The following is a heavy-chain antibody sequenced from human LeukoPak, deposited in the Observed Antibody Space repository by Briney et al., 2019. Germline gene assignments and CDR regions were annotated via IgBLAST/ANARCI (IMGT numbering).Heavy chain of an antibody. CDR3: ARGGLIQRHAFDI. CDR2: ISSDGTIK. V-gene: IGHV3-30*04. CDR1: GFIFSNYA. Sequence: GALRLSCAASGFIFSNYAMNWVRQAPGKGLEWVAVISSDGTIKYYADSVRGRFIISRDNAKNSLYLQMNSLRGEDTALYYCARGGLIQRHAFDIWGQGTMVTVSS. D-gene: IGHD1-1*01. J-gene: IGHJ3*02.